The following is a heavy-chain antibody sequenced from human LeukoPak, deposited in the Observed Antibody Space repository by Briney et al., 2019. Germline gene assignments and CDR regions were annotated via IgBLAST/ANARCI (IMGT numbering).Heavy chain of an antibody. Sequence: SETLSLTCAVYGGSFSGYYWSWIRQPPGRGLEWIGEINHSGSTNYNPSLKSRVTISVDTSKNQFSLKLGSVTAADTAVYYCASPGGRYYGSGSYRYWGQGTLVTVSS. V-gene: IGHV4-34*01. J-gene: IGHJ4*02. CDR2: INHSGST. D-gene: IGHD3-10*01. CDR3: ASPGGRYYGSGSYRY. CDR1: GGSFSGYY.